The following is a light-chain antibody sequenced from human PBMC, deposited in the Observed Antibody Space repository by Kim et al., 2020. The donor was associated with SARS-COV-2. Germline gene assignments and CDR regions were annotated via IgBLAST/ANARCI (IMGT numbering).Light chain of an antibody. CDR3: ASYTSTNTCV. CDR1: SRDVGGYNY. CDR2: DVS. Sequence: GQSITISCTGTSRDVGGYNYVSWYQQHPGKAPKLIIYDVSERPSGVSNRFSGSKSDNTASLTISGLQAEDEADYYCASYTSTNTCVFGGGTQLTVL. V-gene: IGLV2-14*03. J-gene: IGLJ3*02.